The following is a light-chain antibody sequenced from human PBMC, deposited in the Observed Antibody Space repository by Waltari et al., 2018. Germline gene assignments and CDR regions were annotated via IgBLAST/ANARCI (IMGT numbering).Light chain of an antibody. J-gene: IGLJ2*01. CDR2: DNN. CDR1: SLRSYY. V-gene: IGLV3-19*01. CDR3: HSRDASGVGGS. Sequence: TQDPAVSVALGQTVRITCQGDSLRSYYASWYQQRPGQAPNLVLYDNNNRPSGCPDRFSGSSSDNTAVLTITGAQAEDEASYYCHSRDASGVGGSFGGGTKLTVL.